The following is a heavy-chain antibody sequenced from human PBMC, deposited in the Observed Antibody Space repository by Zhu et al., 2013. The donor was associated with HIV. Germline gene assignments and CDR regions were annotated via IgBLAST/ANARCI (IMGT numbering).Heavy chain of an antibody. CDR1: GLNFTSSA. J-gene: IGHJ3*01. Sequence: QLVQSGPEVKKPGTSLKVSCKASGLNFTSSAMQWVRQAPGQRPEWLGWIVLGSGNAKYAQKFQGRVTIIRDLATNTAYMELSSLRSEDTAVYYCAADVRYGRPVFCSFWGQGTMVTVSS. V-gene: IGHV1-58*02. CDR2: IVLGSGNA. D-gene: IGHD2-15*01. CDR3: AADVRYGRPVFCSF.